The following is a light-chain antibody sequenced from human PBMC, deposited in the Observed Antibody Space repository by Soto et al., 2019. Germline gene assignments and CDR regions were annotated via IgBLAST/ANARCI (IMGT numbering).Light chain of an antibody. CDR2: GAS. CDR1: QSASSN. V-gene: IGKV3-15*01. CDR3: QQYNKWPYT. Sequence: EVVMTQSPATLSVSPGERVTLSCRASQSASSNLAWYQQKPGQAPSLLIYGASTRAAGIPARFSGSGSGAEFTITISALQSEEFDGYYWQQYNKWPYTCGQGTNLEIK. J-gene: IGKJ2*01.